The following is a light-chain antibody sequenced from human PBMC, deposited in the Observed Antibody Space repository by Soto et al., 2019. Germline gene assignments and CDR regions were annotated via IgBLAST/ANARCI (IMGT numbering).Light chain of an antibody. V-gene: IGLV2-8*01. CDR3: SSFAGYKTL. CDR1: SSDIGGYNY. CDR2: DVN. J-gene: IGLJ2*01. Sequence: QSVLTQPPSASGSPGQSVTISCIGASSDIGGYNYVSWYQHHPGRAPRLVIYDVNKRPSGVPDRFSGSKSGNTASLTVSGLQADDEADYYCSSFAGYKTLFGGGTKVTVL.